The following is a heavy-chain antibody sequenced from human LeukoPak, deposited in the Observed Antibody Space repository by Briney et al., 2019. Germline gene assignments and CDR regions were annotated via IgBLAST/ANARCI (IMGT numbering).Heavy chain of an antibody. CDR3: ARANYDFWSGYYSPLDY. CDR1: GGSFSGYY. J-gene: IGHJ4*02. Sequence: SETLSLTCAVYGGSFSGYYWSWIRQPPGKGLEWIGEINHSGSTNYNPSLKSRVAISVDTSKNQFSLKLSSVTAADTAVYYRARANYDFWSGYYSPLDYWGQGTLVTVSS. V-gene: IGHV4-34*01. D-gene: IGHD3-3*01. CDR2: INHSGST.